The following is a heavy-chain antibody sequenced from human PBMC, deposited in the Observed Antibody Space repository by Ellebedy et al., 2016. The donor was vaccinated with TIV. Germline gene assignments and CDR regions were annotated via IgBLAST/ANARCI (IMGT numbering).Heavy chain of an antibody. D-gene: IGHD6-19*01. Sequence: GGSLRLXXAASGFTFSSYCMSWVRQAPGKGLEWVANIKQDGSEKYYVDSVKGRFTISRDNAKNSLYLQMNSLRAEDTAVYYCAVLHAVAGTKYDAFDIWGQGTMVTVSS. J-gene: IGHJ3*02. V-gene: IGHV3-7*03. CDR1: GFTFSSYC. CDR2: IKQDGSEK. CDR3: AVLHAVAGTKYDAFDI.